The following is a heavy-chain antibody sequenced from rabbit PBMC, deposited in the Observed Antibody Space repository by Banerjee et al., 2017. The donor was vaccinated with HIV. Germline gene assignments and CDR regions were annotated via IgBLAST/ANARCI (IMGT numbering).Heavy chain of an antibody. CDR3: ARDLDTNIDF. Sequence: QEQLVESGGGLVQPEGSLTLTCTASGFSFSSSYYMSWVRQAPGKGLEWIGYIYTGDGSTGYASWVNGRFTISRSIRLNTVTLQMTSLTAADTATYFCARDLDTNIDFWGQGTLVTVS. V-gene: IGHV1S47*01. CDR2: IYTGDGST. D-gene: IGHD1-1*01. CDR1: GFSFSSSYY. J-gene: IGHJ6*01.